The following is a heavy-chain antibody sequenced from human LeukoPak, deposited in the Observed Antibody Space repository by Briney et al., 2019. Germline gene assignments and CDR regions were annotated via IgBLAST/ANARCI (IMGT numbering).Heavy chain of an antibody. CDR2: MNPNSGNT. D-gene: IGHD3-10*01. CDR1: GYTFTSYD. Sequence: ASVKVSCKASGYTFTSYDINWVRQATGQGLEWMGWMNPNSGNTGYAQKFQGRVTMTRNTSISTAYMELSSLRSEDTAVYYCARATKKPNYYGSGLGYRPLGYWGQGTLVTVSS. CDR3: ARATKKPNYYGSGLGYRPLGY. J-gene: IGHJ4*02. V-gene: IGHV1-8*01.